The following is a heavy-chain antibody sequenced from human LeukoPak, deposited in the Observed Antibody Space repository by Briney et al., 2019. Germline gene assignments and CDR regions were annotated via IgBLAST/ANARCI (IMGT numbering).Heavy chain of an antibody. Sequence: PGGSLRLSCAASGFTFGTYAMNWVRQAPGKGLEWVSGTSTSGASTYYADSVKGRFTISRDNSKNTLYLQMNSLRPEDTAVYYCAKDLSGSWTFDFWGLGTLVTVSS. D-gene: IGHD1-26*01. CDR1: GFTFGTYA. V-gene: IGHV3-23*01. CDR2: TSTSGAST. J-gene: IGHJ4*02. CDR3: AKDLSGSWTFDF.